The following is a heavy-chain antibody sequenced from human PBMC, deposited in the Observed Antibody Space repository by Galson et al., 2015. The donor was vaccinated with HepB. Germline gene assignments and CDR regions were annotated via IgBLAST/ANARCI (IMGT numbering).Heavy chain of an antibody. CDR3: ARFGDFSAARPY. D-gene: IGHD3-16*01. Sequence: SVKVSCKASGYAFTTYGIHWVRQAPGQGFEWMGWFHTDTGNPTYAQGFTGRFVFSLDTSVSKAYMQISSLKAEDTAIYYCARFGDFSAARPYWGQGTLVTVFS. V-gene: IGHV7-4-1*02. CDR1: GYAFTTYG. CDR2: FHTDTGNP. J-gene: IGHJ4*02.